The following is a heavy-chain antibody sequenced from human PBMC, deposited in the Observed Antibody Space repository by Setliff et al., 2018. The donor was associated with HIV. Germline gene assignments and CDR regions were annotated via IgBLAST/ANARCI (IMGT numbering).Heavy chain of an antibody. V-gene: IGHV4-59*11. Sequence: SETLSLTCTVSGGSMNIHYWSWIRQPPGKGLEWIGSIYYSVSTNYNPSLKSRVTISVDTSKNQFSLKLSSVTAADTAVYYCAREEDYNFWSGYDWFDPWGQGTLVTVSS. D-gene: IGHD3-3*01. CDR1: GGSMNIHY. CDR2: IYYSVST. CDR3: AREEDYNFWSGYDWFDP. J-gene: IGHJ5*02.